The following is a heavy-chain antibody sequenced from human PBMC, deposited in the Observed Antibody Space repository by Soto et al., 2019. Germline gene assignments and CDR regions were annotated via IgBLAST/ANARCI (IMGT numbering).Heavy chain of an antibody. Sequence: ASVKVSCKASGGTFSSYTISWVRQAPGQGLEWMGRIIPILGIANYAQKFQGRVTITADKSTSTAYMELSSLRSEDTAVYYCATVPRLYYDFWSGYLEYFQHWGQGTLVTVSS. CDR2: IIPILGIA. CDR1: GGTFSSYT. J-gene: IGHJ1*01. CDR3: ATVPRLYYDFWSGYLEYFQH. D-gene: IGHD3-3*01. V-gene: IGHV1-69*02.